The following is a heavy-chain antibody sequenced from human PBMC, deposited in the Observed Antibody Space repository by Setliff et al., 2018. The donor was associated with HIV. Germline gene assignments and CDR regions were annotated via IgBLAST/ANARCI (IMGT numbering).Heavy chain of an antibody. J-gene: IGHJ3*02. CDR2: MNPDSGNT. V-gene: IGHV1-8*02. Sequence: ASVTVSCKASGYSFTTHDINWVRQSPGQGLEWMGWMNPDSGNTFYAQKFKGRVTMTRDTSTNTAYMELSSLTSDDTAVYFCARGSMSMVMFILVSAFDIWGQGTLVTVSS. CDR3: ARGSMSMVMFILVSAFDI. D-gene: IGHD2-21*01. CDR1: GYSFTTHD.